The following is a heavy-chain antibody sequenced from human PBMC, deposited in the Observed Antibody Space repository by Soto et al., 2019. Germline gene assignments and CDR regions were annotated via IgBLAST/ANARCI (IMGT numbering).Heavy chain of an antibody. Sequence: GESLKISCKGSGYSFANYLISWVRQMPGKGLEWMGRFSPTDSYTDYNPSFQGHVTISGDKSISTSYVQWSSLKASDTAMYFCARHPYIGGFDIWGQGTTVTFSS. J-gene: IGHJ6*02. CDR2: FSPTDSYT. V-gene: IGHV5-10-1*01. CDR1: GYSFANYL. CDR3: ARHPYIGGFDI. D-gene: IGHD2-15*01.